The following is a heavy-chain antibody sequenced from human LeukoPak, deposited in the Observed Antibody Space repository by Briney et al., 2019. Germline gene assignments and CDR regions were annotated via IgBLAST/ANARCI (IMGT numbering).Heavy chain of an antibody. V-gene: IGHV3-23*01. CDR1: GFTFSNYA. CDR2: ISNNGGSA. D-gene: IGHD3-16*02. J-gene: IGHJ4*02. CDR3: AKGLRLGELSSGFDY. Sequence: GGSLRLSCGASGFTFSNYAMNWVRQAPGKGLEWVSGISNNGGSACYADSVKGRFTISRDNSRSTLYLQMNSLRAEDTAVYYCAKGLRLGELSSGFDYWGQGTLVTVSS.